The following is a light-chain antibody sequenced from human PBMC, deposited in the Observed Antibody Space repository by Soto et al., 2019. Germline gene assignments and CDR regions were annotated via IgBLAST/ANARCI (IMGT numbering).Light chain of an antibody. Sequence: QSVLAQPASVSGSPGQSITISCTGTSSDVGGYKHVSWYQHHPGKAPKLMIYEVSNRPSGVPNRFSGSKSGYTASLTISGLQAEDEADYYCNSQRSSGTRVFGTGTKVTVL. J-gene: IGLJ1*01. CDR1: SSDVGGYKH. CDR2: EVS. CDR3: NSQRSSGTRV. V-gene: IGLV2-14*01.